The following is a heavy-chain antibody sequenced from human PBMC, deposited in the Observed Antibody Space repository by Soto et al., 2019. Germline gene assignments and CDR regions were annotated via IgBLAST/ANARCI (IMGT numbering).Heavy chain of an antibody. CDR3: ARILSQGDYYYDSSGYRSYYAFDI. V-gene: IGHV1-69*01. Sequence: QVQLVQSGAEVKKPGSSVKVSCKASGGTFSSYAISWVRQAPGQGLEWMGGIIPIFGTANYAQKFQGRVTITADESTCTAYMELSSLRSEDTAVYYCARILSQGDYYYDSSGYRSYYAFDIWGQGTMVTVSS. J-gene: IGHJ3*02. CDR2: IIPIFGTA. CDR1: GGTFSSYA. D-gene: IGHD3-22*01.